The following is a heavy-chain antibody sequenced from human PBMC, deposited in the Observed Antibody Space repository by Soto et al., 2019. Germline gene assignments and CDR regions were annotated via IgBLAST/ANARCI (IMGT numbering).Heavy chain of an antibody. CDR2: ISGYNGNT. J-gene: IGHJ6*02. D-gene: IGHD2-15*01. CDR1: GYTFTSYV. CDR3: ARECSGGSCYSSSSGMDV. V-gene: IGHV1-18*01. Sequence: ASVNVSRKASGYTFTSYVISWVRPAPGQGLEWIGWISGYNGNTNYAQKLQGRVTMTTDTSTSTAYMERRSLRSDDTAVYYCARECSGGSCYSSSSGMDVWGQGTTVTVSS.